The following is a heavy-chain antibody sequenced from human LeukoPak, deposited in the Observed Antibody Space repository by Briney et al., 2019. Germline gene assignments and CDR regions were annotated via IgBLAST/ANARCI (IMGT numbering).Heavy chain of an antibody. CDR1: GGSISSGGYY. J-gene: IGHJ3*02. D-gene: IGHD2-2*02. V-gene: IGHV4-30-2*01. Sequence: SETLSLTCTVSGGSISSGGYYWSWIRQPPGKGLEWIGYIYHSGSTYYNPSLKSRVTISVDRSKNQFSLKLSSVTAADTAVYYCARDPPPRNLYCSSTSCYTGSDIWGQGTMVTVSS. CDR2: IYHSGST. CDR3: ARDPPPRNLYCSSTSCYTGSDI.